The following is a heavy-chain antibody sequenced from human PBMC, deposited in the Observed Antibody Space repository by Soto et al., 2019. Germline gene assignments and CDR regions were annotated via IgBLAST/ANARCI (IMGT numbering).Heavy chain of an antibody. V-gene: IGHV4-59*08. Sequence: SETLSLTCTISGGSISSYYWSWIRQPPGKGLEWIGYIYYSGSANYNPSLKSRVTISIDTSKNQFSLKLSSVTAADTAVYYCARVPEWVSSSYFDYWGQGTLVTVSS. CDR3: ARVPEWVSSSYFDY. CDR2: IYYSGSA. J-gene: IGHJ4*02. D-gene: IGHD6-13*01. CDR1: GGSISSYY.